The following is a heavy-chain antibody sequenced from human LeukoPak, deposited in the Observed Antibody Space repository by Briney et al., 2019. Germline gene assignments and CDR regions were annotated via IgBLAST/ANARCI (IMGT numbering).Heavy chain of an antibody. CDR2: IRQDGSEK. CDR1: GFTFSSYW. V-gene: IGHV3-7*01. J-gene: IGHJ3*02. CDR3: ARVQGHPPNGLDI. Sequence: GGSLRLSCAASGFTFSSYWMSWVRQAPGKGLEWVATIRQDGSEKHYVDSVEGRFTVSRDNAENSLHLQMSNLRAEDTAVYYCARVQGHPPNGLDIWGQGTMVTVSS. D-gene: IGHD2-8*01.